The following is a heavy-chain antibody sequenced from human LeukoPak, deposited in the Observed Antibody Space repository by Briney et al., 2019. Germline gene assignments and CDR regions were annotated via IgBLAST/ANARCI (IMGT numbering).Heavy chain of an antibody. V-gene: IGHV4-30-4*08. Sequence: SETLSLTCTVSGGSISSGDYYWSWIRQPPGKGLEWIGYIYYSGSTYYNPSLKSRVTISVDTSKNQFSLKLSSVTAADTAVYYCAGESHYYDSSGYSSWMFDYWGQGTLVTVSS. D-gene: IGHD3-22*01. J-gene: IGHJ4*02. CDR3: AGESHYYDSSGYSSWMFDY. CDR2: IYYSGST. CDR1: GGSISSGDYY.